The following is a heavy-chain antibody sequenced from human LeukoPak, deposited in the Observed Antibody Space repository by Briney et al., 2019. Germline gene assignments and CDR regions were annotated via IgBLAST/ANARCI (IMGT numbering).Heavy chain of an antibody. CDR1: GGSISGYY. CDR3: ARLNIIGSNPAHHIDY. V-gene: IGHV4-59*08. Sequence: SETLSLTCTVSGGSISGYYWSWIRQPPGKALEYIAYIHYSGSTDSDYNPSLKSRVTISVDTSKNQFSLKLRSVTAADTAVYYCARLNIIGSNPAHHIDYWGERALVTVSS. D-gene: IGHD2/OR15-2a*01. J-gene: IGHJ4*02. CDR2: IHYSGSTD.